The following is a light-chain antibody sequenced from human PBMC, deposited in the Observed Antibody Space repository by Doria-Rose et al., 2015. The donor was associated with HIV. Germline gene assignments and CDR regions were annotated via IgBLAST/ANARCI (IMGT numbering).Light chain of an antibody. CDR1: QSFSSTY. CDR2: DGS. J-gene: IGKJ1*01. V-gene: IGKV3-20*01. CDR3: HQYGTSWT. Sequence: TQSPGTLSLSPWERATLSCRASQSFSSTYLAWYQQKPGQAPSLLIYDGSTRATGIPDRFSASGSGTDFTLTINRLEPEDVALYYCHQYGTSWTFGQGTKVEI.